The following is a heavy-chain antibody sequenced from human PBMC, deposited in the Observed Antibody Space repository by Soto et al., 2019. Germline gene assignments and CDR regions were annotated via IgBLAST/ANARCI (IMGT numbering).Heavy chain of an antibody. J-gene: IGHJ3*02. D-gene: IGHD6-6*01. CDR3: ARIQLGYDAFDI. CDR1: GFTFSSYS. CDR2: ISSSSSYI. V-gene: IGHV3-21*01. Sequence: PGGCLRLSCAASGFTFSSYSINWVRQAPRKGLEWVSSISSSSSYIYYADSVKGRFTISRDNAKNSLYLQMNSLRVEDTAVSYCARIQLGYDAFDIWGQGTMVTVSS.